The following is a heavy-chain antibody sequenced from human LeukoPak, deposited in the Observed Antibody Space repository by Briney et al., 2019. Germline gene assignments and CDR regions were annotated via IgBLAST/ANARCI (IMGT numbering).Heavy chain of an antibody. V-gene: IGHV4-61*02. J-gene: IGHJ5*02. Sequence: SQTLSLTCTVSGGSISSGSYYWSWIRQPAGKGLEWIGRIYTSGSTNYNPSLKSRVTISVDTSKNHFSLKLSSLTAADTAVYYSARDLYGDYFNWFDPWGQGTLVTVSS. CDR2: IYTSGST. CDR1: GGSISSGSYY. CDR3: ARDLYGDYFNWFDP. D-gene: IGHD4-17*01.